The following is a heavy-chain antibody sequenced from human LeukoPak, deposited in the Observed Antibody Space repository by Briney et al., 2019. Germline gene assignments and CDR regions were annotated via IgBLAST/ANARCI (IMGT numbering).Heavy chain of an antibody. D-gene: IGHD6-13*01. V-gene: IGHV3-21*01. CDR3: ARLEAADGLSGAYYYYGMDV. J-gene: IGHJ6*02. CDR2: ISSSSSYI. Sequence: GGSLRLSCAASGFTFSSYSMNWVRQAPGKGLEWVSSISSSSSYIYYADSVKGRFTISRDNAKTSLYLQMNSLRAEDTSMYYSARLEAADGLSGAYYYYGMDVWGQGTTVTVSS. CDR1: GFTFSSYS.